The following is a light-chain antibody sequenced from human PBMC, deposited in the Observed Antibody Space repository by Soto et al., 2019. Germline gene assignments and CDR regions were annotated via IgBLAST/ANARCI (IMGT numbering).Light chain of an antibody. CDR1: TSDFINYNY. Sequence: QSALTQPASLSGSPGQSITISCTGATSDFINYNYVSWYQHHPGKAPQLIIYEVSNRPSGVSSRFSGSKSGNTASLSISGLQPEDEAYYDCSSYTVSTDVVFGGGTKVTVL. J-gene: IGLJ2*01. CDR2: EVS. V-gene: IGLV2-14*01. CDR3: SSYTVSTDVV.